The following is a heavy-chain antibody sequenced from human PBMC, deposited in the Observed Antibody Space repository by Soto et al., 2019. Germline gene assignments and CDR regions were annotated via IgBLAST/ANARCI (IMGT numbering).Heavy chain of an antibody. J-gene: IGHJ2*01. V-gene: IGHV4-30-4*01. Sequence: QLQLRESGPGLVKPSETLSLTCTVSGGSISGGVGGLYYWSWIRQPPGKGLEWIGYTYDSGSTYYNPSLKSRVTISVDTSQTQFSLRLSSVTAADTAVYYCAREVIPLTTDWYFDLWGRGTLVTVSS. D-gene: IGHD4-17*01. CDR1: GGSISGGVGGLYY. CDR3: AREVIPLTTDWYFDL. CDR2: TYDSGST.